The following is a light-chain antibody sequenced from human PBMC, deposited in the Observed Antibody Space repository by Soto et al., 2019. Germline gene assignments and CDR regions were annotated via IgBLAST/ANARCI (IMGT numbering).Light chain of an antibody. V-gene: IGKV1-39*01. J-gene: IGKJ5*01. CDR3: QHSYTTPIT. CDR2: AAS. CDR1: QNIANY. Sequence: DIQMTQSPSSLSASVGDRVTITCRASQNIANYLNWSQQKPGKAPNLLIYAASSLQSGVPSRFSGSGSGTDFTPTISSLQPEGFATYYCQHSYTTPITFGQGTRLEIK.